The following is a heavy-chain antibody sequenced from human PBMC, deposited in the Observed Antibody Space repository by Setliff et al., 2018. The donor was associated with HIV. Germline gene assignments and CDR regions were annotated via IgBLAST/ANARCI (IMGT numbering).Heavy chain of an antibody. V-gene: IGHV4-34*01. J-gene: IGHJ4*02. Sequence: SETLSLTCTVYGGSFSNYYTNWIRQPPGKGLEWIGELSPSGTTRSNPSLQSRVTISVDASKNQFSLKLSSVTAADTAVYYCARFIAAAGTGDYWGQGTLVTVSS. D-gene: IGHD6-13*01. CDR3: ARFIAAAGTGDY. CDR2: LSPSGTT. CDR1: GGSFSNYY.